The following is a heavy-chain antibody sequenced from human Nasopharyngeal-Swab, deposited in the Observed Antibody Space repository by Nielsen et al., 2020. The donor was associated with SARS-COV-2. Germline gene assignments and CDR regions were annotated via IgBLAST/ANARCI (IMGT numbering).Heavy chain of an antibody. V-gene: IGHV3-53*01. CDR2: LYSGGST. D-gene: IGHD6-13*01. CDR3: ARESSSWYWFDP. J-gene: IGHJ5*02. Sequence: GESLKISCAASGFTVSNNYMSWVRQAPGKGPEWVSALYSGGSTYYVDSVKGRFTISRDNSKNTLYLQMNSLRDEDTAVYYCARESSSWYWFDPWGQGTLVTVSS. CDR1: GFTVSNNY.